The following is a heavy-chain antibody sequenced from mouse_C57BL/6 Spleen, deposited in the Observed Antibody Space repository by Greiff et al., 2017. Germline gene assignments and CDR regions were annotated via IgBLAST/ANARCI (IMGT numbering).Heavy chain of an antibody. CDR3: TRSSGNYSWFAY. Sequence: EVQLQQSGTVLARPGASVKMSCKTSGYTFTSYWMHWVKQRPGQGLEWIGAISPGNSDTSYNQKFKGKAKLTAVTSASTAYMELSGLTNEDSAVYYCTRSSGNYSWFAYWGQGTLVTVSA. CDR2: ISPGNSDT. CDR1: GYTFTSYW. V-gene: IGHV1-5*01. D-gene: IGHD2-1*01. J-gene: IGHJ3*01.